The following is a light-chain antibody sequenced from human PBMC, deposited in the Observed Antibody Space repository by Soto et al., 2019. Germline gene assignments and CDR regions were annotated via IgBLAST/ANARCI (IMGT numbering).Light chain of an antibody. CDR2: EVS. CDR3: SSYRSSNAWV. Sequence: QSALTQPASVSGSPGQSITISCTGTSSDIGGYNYVSWYQQHPGKAPKIMIYEVSNRPSGVSSRFSGSKSGTTASLTISGLQADDEADYYCSSYRSSNAWVFGGGTKLTVL. J-gene: IGLJ3*02. V-gene: IGLV2-14*01. CDR1: SSDIGGYNY.